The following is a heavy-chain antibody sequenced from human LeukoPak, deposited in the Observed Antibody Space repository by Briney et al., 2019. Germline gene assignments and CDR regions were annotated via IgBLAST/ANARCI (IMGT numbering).Heavy chain of an antibody. J-gene: IGHJ4*02. D-gene: IGHD6-13*01. CDR1: GFTFASNA. CDR3: AKAPYSSSWGIDY. CDR2: ITGSAGST. V-gene: IGHV3-23*01. Sequence: GGSLRLSCAASGFTFASNAMSWVRQAPGKGLEWVSSITGSAGSTYYADSVKGRFTISRDISKNTLYLQMNSLRAEDTAVYYCAKAPYSSSWGIDYWGQGTLVTVSS.